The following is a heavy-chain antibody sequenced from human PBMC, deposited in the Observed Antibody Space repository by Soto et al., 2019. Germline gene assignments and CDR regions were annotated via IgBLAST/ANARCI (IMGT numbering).Heavy chain of an antibody. D-gene: IGHD2-21*02. CDR2: INAGNGNT. Sequence: GVSVKVSCKASGYTFTSCAMHWVRQAPGQRLEWMGWINAGNGNTKYSQKFQGRVTITRDTSASTAYMELSSLRSEATAVYYCARSIVVVTALDYWGQGTLVTVSS. CDR3: ARSIVVVTALDY. J-gene: IGHJ4*02. V-gene: IGHV1-3*01. CDR1: GYTFTSCA.